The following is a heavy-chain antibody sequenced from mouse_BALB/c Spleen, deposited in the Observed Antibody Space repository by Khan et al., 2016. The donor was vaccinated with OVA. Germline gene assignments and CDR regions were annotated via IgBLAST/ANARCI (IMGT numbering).Heavy chain of an antibody. CDR3: ARGNYDGYYFDY. D-gene: IGHD2-4*01. CDR1: GYSITSGYA. J-gene: IGHJ2*01. CDR2: ISYSGDT. V-gene: IGHV3-2*02. Sequence: EVQLVESGPGLVKPSQSLSLTCTVTGYSITSGYAWSWIRQFPGNQLELMGYISYSGDTSYTPTLKGRISITRDKSKNPVFLQLNSVTTEDTATDNYARGNYDGYYFDYWGQGTTLTVSS.